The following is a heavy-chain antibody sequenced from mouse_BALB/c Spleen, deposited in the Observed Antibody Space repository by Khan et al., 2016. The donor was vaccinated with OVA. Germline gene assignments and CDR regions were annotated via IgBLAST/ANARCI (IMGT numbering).Heavy chain of an antibody. D-gene: IGHD6-1*01. J-gene: IGHJ2*01. CDR3: AKHLSLYPYYFDY. V-gene: IGHV2-6-5*01. Sequence: VQLQESGPGLVAPSQSLSITCTVSGFSLTDYGVSWIRQPPGKGLEWLGVIWGGGSTYYNSVLKSRLSISKDNSENLVFLKMNSLQTDDTAMYYCAKHLSLYPYYFDYWGQGTTLTVSS. CDR2: IWGGGST. CDR1: GFSLTDYG.